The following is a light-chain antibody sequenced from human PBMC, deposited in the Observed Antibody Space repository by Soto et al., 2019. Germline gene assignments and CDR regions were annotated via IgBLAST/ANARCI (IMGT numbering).Light chain of an antibody. CDR2: AND. CDR1: TSNIGSSA. J-gene: IGLJ1*01. V-gene: IGLV1-44*01. CDR3: AAWDGSLNRYV. Sequence: QSVLTQPPSASGTPVQRVTISCSGSTSNIGSSAVNWYQQLPGTAPKLLIYANDQRPSGVPARFSGSKSGTSASLAVSGLQSEDEADYYCAAWDGSLNRYVFAAGTKVTV.